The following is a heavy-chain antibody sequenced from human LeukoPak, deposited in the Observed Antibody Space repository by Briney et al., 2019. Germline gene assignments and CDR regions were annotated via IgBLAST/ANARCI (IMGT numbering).Heavy chain of an antibody. J-gene: IGHJ4*02. D-gene: IGHD1-7*01. CDR3: ASYRVNWNYLSSVDY. V-gene: IGHV3-30*02. CDR1: GFTFSSYG. Sequence: GGSLRLSCAASGFTFSSYGMRWVRQAPGKGLEWVAYIRYDGSNKYYADSVKGRFTISRDNSKNTLYLQMNSLRAEDTAVYYWASYRVNWNYLSSVDYWGQGTLVTVSS. CDR2: IRYDGSNK.